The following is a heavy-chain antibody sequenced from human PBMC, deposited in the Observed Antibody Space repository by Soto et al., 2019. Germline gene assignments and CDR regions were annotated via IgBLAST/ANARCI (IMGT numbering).Heavy chain of an antibody. J-gene: IGHJ5*02. CDR1: GGSITSYH. CDR3: ARDRSGGYNWFDP. Sequence: SETLSLTCTVSGGSITSYHWGWIRQSPGKGLEWIGNIYYSGSSNYNPSLESRVTISVDTSKNQFSLRLSSVTAADTAVYYCARDRSGGYNWFDPWGQGTLVTVSS. D-gene: IGHD2-15*01. V-gene: IGHV4-59*12. CDR2: IYYSGSS.